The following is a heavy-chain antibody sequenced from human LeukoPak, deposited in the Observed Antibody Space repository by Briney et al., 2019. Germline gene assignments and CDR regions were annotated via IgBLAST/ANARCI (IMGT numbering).Heavy chain of an antibody. J-gene: IGHJ4*02. CDR1: GFXFNTFT. CDR3: ARAFGYGFDF. V-gene: IGHV3-21*01. D-gene: IGHD3-16*01. CDR2: ITGGGTYI. Sequence: GGSLRLSCAASGFXFNTFTINWVRQVPGKGLEWVSSITGGGTYIYYVDSLKGRIAISRDNAKNSLYLQMNSLRAEDTAVYYCARAFGYGFDFWGQGTLVTVSS.